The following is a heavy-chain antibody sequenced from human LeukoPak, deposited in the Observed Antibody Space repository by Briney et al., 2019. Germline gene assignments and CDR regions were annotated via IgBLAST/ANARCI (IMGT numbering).Heavy chain of an antibody. CDR1: GGSISSYY. J-gene: IGHJ3*02. CDR3: ARGPRTTYYYDSSGSWDAFDI. D-gene: IGHD3-22*01. V-gene: IGHV4-59*01. CDR2: IYYSGST. Sequence: SETLSLTCTVSGGSISSYYWSWIRQPPGKGLEWIGYIYYSGSTNYNPSLKSRVTISVDTSKNQFSLKLSSVTAADTAVYYCARGPRTTYYYDSSGSWDAFDIWGQGTMVTVSS.